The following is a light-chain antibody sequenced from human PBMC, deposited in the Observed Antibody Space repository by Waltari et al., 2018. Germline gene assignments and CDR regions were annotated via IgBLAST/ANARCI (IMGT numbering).Light chain of an antibody. J-gene: IGKJ1*01. CDR1: QSVSSN. Sequence: EIVMTQSPATLSVSPGERATLSCRASQSVSSNLAWYQPKPGQAPMLLIYGASTRATGIPARFSGSGSGTEFTLTISSLQSEDFAVYYCQQYNNWWTFGQGTKVEIK. CDR2: GAS. V-gene: IGKV3-15*01. CDR3: QQYNNWWT.